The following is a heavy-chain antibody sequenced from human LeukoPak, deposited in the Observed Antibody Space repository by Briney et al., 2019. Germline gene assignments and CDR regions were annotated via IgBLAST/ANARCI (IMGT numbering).Heavy chain of an antibody. CDR3: ARGPISSNPGT. Sequence: GGSLRLSCAASGFTFSTYWMHWVRQAPGKGLVWVSRVSADGSSTTYADSVKGRFTISRDNAKNTLYLQMNSLRAEDAAIYYCARGPISSNPGTWGQGTLVSVSS. D-gene: IGHD2-2*01. CDR2: VSADGSST. CDR1: GFTFSTYW. V-gene: IGHV3-74*01. J-gene: IGHJ5*02.